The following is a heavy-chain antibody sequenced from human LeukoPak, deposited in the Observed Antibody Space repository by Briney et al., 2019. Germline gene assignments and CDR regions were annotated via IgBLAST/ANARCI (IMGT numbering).Heavy chain of an antibody. CDR3: ATAKNLVGASFDY. CDR2: ISAYNGNT. J-gene: IGHJ4*02. Sequence: ASVKVSCKASGYTFTSYGFSWVRQAPGQGLEWMGWISAYNGNTNYAQKVQGRVTMTTDTSTSTAYMELRSLRSEDTAVYYCATAKNLVGASFDYWGQGTLVTVSS. V-gene: IGHV1-18*01. CDR1: GYTFTSYG. D-gene: IGHD1-26*01.